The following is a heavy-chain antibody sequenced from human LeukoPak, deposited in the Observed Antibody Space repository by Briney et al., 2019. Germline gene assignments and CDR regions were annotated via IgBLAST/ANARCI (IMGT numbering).Heavy chain of an antibody. V-gene: IGHV3-23*01. CDR2: ITNNGGTT. CDR3: AKDRGSGWP. Sequence: GGSLRLSCVASGFTFSKYAMSWVRQAPGKGLDWVSGITNNGGTTYYGDSVKGRFTISRDNSKNTLYLQMNSLRADDTAVYYCAKDRGSGWPWGQGTLVTVSS. J-gene: IGHJ4*02. CDR1: GFTFSKYA. D-gene: IGHD6-19*01.